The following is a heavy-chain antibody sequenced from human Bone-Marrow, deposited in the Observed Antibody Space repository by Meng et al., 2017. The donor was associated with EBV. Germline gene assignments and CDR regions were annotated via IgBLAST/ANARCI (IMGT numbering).Heavy chain of an antibody. Sequence: LWKSGAEVTKPWASVKVSCKASGYSFTAYYMHWVRQAPGQGLEWMGQISPNNGNTNYAQKLQGRVTMTTDTSTSTAYMELRGLRSDDTAVYYCARINCSGGSCYSPLWYWGQGTLVTVSS. V-gene: IGHV1-18*04. J-gene: IGHJ4*02. CDR3: ARINCSGGSCYSPLWY. D-gene: IGHD2-15*01. CDR1: GYSFTAYY. CDR2: ISPNNGNT.